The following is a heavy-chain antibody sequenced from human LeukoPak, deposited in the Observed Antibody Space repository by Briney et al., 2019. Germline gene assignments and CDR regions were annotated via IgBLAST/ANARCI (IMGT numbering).Heavy chain of an antibody. Sequence: SQTLSLTCAISGDSVSSSSSAWSWIRQSPSRGLEWLGRTYYRSKWYTTYAESVKGRLSINVDTSKNQFSLQLNSVTPEDTAVYYCARVADTAIDYWGQGTLVTVSS. CDR2: TYYRSKWYT. V-gene: IGHV6-1*01. CDR3: ARVADTAIDY. CDR1: GDSVSSSSSA. J-gene: IGHJ4*02. D-gene: IGHD5-18*01.